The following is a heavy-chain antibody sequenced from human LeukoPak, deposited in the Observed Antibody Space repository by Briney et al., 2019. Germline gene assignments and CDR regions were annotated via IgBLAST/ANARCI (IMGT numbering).Heavy chain of an antibody. D-gene: IGHD3-3*01. Sequence: SVKVSCKASGGTFSSYAISWVRQAPGQGLEWMGGIIPIFGTANYAQKFQGRVTITADESTSTAYMELSSLRSEDTAVYYCARDLGNYDFWSGYYTGRENAFDIWGQGTMVTVSS. CDR1: GGTFSSYA. J-gene: IGHJ3*02. CDR2: IIPIFGTA. V-gene: IGHV1-69*13. CDR3: ARDLGNYDFWSGYYTGRENAFDI.